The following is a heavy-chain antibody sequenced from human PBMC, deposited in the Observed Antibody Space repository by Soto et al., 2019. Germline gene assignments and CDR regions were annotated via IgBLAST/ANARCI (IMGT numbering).Heavy chain of an antibody. CDR2: IFSSGTT. V-gene: IGHV4-61*01. Sequence: PSETLSLTCTVSGGSVSSGSYYWSWIRQAPGKGLEWIGYIFSSGTTYYNPSLKSRLTMPLDTSQNQFSLKLNSVTAADKAVYYCARLNLWFGEFYYFDYWGQGTLVTVSS. D-gene: IGHD3-10*01. CDR3: ARLNLWFGEFYYFDY. CDR1: GGSVSSGSYY. J-gene: IGHJ4*02.